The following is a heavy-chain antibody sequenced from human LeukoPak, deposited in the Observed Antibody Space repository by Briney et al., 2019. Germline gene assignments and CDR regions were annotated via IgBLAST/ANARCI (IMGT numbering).Heavy chain of an antibody. V-gene: IGHV4-30-2*01. CDR2: IYHSGST. D-gene: IGHD2-2*01. CDR1: GGSISSGGYY. J-gene: IGHJ5*02. CDR3: ARGGGIVVVPAASRFDP. Sequence: SETLSLTCTVSGGSISSGGYYWSWIRQPPGKGLEWIGYIYHSGSTYYNPSLKSRVTISVDRSKNQFSLKLSSVTAADTAVYYCARGGGIVVVPAASRFDPWGQGTLVTVSS.